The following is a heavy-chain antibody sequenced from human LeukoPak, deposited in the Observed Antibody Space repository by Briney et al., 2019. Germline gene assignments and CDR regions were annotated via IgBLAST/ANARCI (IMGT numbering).Heavy chain of an antibody. CDR2: IWYDGSNK. CDR3: ARVKYSSGWYYFDY. Sequence: GGSLRLSCAASGFTFSSYGMHWVRQAPGKGLEWVAVIWYDGSNKYYADSVKGRFTISRDNSKNTLYLRMNSLRAEDTAVYYCARVKYSSGWYYFDYWGQGTLVTVSS. J-gene: IGHJ4*02. V-gene: IGHV3-33*01. CDR1: GFTFSSYG. D-gene: IGHD6-19*01.